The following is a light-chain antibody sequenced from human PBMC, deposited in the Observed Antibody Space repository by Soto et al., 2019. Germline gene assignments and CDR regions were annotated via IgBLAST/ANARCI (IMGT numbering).Light chain of an antibody. CDR2: EVS. J-gene: IGKJ4*02. Sequence: IVMTQTPVSLSVTPGQPASMSCKSSQSLIHTDGKSYVYWYLQRPGRSPQVLLYEVSNRFSGVPDRFSSSGSGTDFTLTISRVEAEDVGVYYCMQSIQLPRTFGRGTKVEI. V-gene: IGKV2D-29*02. CDR1: QSLIHTDGKSY. CDR3: MQSIQLPRT.